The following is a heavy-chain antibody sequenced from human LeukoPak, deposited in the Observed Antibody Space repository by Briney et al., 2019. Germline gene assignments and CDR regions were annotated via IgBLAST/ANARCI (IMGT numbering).Heavy chain of an antibody. CDR3: ARDHCSSTSCYVSYYYYYGMDV. D-gene: IGHD2-2*01. V-gene: IGHV3-74*01. CDR2: IRTDGSGA. Sequence: PGGSRRLSCAASGFTFSTYWMHWVRQSPGKGLLWVSGIRTDGSGARYADSVKDRFSISRDNAKNSLYLQMNSLRAEDTAVYYCARDHCSSTSCYVSYYYYYGMDVWGQGTTVTVSS. J-gene: IGHJ6*01. CDR1: GFTFSTYW.